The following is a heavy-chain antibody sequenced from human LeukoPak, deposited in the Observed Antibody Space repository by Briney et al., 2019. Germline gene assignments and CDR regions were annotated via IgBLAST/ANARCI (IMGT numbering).Heavy chain of an antibody. CDR1: GGSISSYY. V-gene: IGHV4-59*01. CDR3: ARVYRRDYYYYYMDV. CDR2: IYYSGST. Sequence: SETLSLTCTVSGGSISSYYWSWIRQPPGKGLEWIGYIYYSGSTNYNPSLKSRVTISVDTSKNQFSLKLSSVTAADTAVYYCARVYRRDYYYYYMDVWGKGTTVTVSS. J-gene: IGHJ6*03. D-gene: IGHD2-2*01.